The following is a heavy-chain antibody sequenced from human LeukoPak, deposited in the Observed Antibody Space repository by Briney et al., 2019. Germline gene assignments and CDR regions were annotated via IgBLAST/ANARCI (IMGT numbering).Heavy chain of an antibody. Sequence: GGSLRLSCGASVFTFSNYGMSWVRQAPGRGLEWVSTISGSGESTYYADSVKGRFTISRDNSKNTVYLQLNSLRAEDTAVYFCAKDSATYGPFDYWGQGTLVTVSS. D-gene: IGHD3-10*01. CDR2: ISGSGEST. J-gene: IGHJ4*02. CDR3: AKDSATYGPFDY. CDR1: VFTFSNYG. V-gene: IGHV3-23*01.